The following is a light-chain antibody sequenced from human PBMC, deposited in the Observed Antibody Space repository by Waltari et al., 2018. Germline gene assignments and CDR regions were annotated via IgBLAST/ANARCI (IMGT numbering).Light chain of an antibody. CDR1: RSNIGSNT. CDR2: NND. Sequence: QAVLTQPPSASGTPGQTVTISCSGRRSNIGSNTVPWYPQLPGTTPKVLIYNNDQRPSGVPDRFSGSKSGTSVSLAISGLQSDDEADYYCSTWDDGLAGGVVFGGGTKLTVL. CDR3: STWDDGLAGGVV. J-gene: IGLJ2*01. V-gene: IGLV1-44*01.